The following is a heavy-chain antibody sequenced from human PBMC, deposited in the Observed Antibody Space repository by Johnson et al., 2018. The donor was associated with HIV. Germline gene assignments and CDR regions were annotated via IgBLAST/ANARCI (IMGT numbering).Heavy chain of an antibody. CDR2: ISYHGTNK. CDR3: AREIYGSQAIDAFDI. D-gene: IGHD2/OR15-2a*01. J-gene: IGHJ3*02. Sequence: QVQLVESGGGVVQPGRSLRLSCAASGFTFSRYAMHWVRQAPGKGLEWVAVISYHGTNKYYADSVKGRFTISRDKSKTTLSLHLNSRRAEDTAVYHCAREIYGSQAIDAFDIWGQGTMVTVSS. V-gene: IGHV3-30-3*01. CDR1: GFTFSRYA.